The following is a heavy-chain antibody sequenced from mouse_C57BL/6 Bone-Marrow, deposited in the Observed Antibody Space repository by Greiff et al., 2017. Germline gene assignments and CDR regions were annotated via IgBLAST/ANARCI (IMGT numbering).Heavy chain of an antibody. D-gene: IGHD2-4*01. J-gene: IGHJ1*03. V-gene: IGHV14-4*01. CDR1: GFNIKDDY. Sequence: DVQLQESGAELVRPGASVKLSCTASGFNIKDDYMHWVKQRPEQGLEWIGWIDPENGDTEYASKFQGKATITADTSSNTAYLQLSSLTSEDTAVYYCTTFYYDYDGPPYWYFDVWGTGTTVTVSS. CDR3: TTFYYDYDGPPYWYFDV. CDR2: IDPENGDT.